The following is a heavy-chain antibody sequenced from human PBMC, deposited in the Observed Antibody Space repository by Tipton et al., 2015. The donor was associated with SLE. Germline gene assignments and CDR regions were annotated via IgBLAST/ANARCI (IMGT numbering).Heavy chain of an antibody. CDR2: FSFGGTT. V-gene: IGHV4-61*02. Sequence: TLSLTCTVSGGSISYLYHYWSWIRQPAGKGLEWIGGFSFGGTTNYNPSLKSRITVPGDTSKNQFSLNLTSVTAADTAVYYCARGELIEGFDPWGQGTLVTVAA. CDR1: GGSISYLYHY. D-gene: IGHD3-22*01. CDR3: ARGELIEGFDP. J-gene: IGHJ5*02.